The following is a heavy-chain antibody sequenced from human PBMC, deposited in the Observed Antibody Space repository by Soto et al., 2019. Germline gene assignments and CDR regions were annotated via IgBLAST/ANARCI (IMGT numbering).Heavy chain of an antibody. V-gene: IGHV3-30-3*01. CDR3: ARDWYSSSSVQINWFDP. D-gene: IGHD6-13*01. CDR1: GFTFSSYA. CDR2: ISYDGSNK. J-gene: IGHJ5*02. Sequence: PGGSLRLSCAASGFTFSSYAMHWVRQAPGKGLEWVAVISYDGSNKYYADSVKGRFTISRDNSKNTLYLQMNSLRAEDTAVYYCARDWYSSSSVQINWFDPWGQGTLVTVSS.